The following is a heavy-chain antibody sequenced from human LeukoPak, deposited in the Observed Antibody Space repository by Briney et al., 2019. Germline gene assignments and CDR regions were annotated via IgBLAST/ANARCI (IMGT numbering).Heavy chain of an antibody. CDR1: GYTFSSYN. V-gene: IGHV1-3*01. CDR3: AFRGVSDDFAS. CDR2: SNAGNGNT. Sequence: ASVKVSCKASGYTFSSYNMHWVRQAPGQRLEWMGWSNAGNGNTKFSQKFQGRVTITRDTSASTGYMELSSLRSEDTAVYYCAFRGVSDDFASWGQGTLVTVSS. D-gene: IGHD3-10*01. J-gene: IGHJ4*02.